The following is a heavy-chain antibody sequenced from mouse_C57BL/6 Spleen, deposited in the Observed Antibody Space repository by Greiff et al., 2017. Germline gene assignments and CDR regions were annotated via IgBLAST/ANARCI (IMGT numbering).Heavy chain of an antibody. J-gene: IGHJ4*01. CDR1: GYTFTSYT. V-gene: IGHV1-4*01. CDR2: INPSSGYT. CDR3: ARNRPGYSMDY. Sequence: VQLQQSGAELARPGASVKMSCKASGYTFTSYTMNWVKQRPGKGLEWIGNINPSSGYTKYNQKFKDKATLTEYKSSSTAYMQLSSLTSEDSAVYYSARNRPGYSMDYWGQGTSVTVSS.